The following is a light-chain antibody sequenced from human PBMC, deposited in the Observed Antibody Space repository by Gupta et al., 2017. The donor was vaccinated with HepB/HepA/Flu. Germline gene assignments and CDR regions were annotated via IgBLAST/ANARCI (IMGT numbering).Light chain of an antibody. J-gene: IGLJ2*01. V-gene: IGLV3-1*01. CDR1: QLGDKY. CDR3: QACDGSTEGV. CDR2: QDS. Sequence: SYELTQPPSVSVSPGQTASITCSGDQLGDKYACWYQQKPGQSPVLIVYQDSKRPSGIPDRFSGSNSGNTATLTISGTQAMDEADYYCQACDGSTEGVFGGGTKVTVL.